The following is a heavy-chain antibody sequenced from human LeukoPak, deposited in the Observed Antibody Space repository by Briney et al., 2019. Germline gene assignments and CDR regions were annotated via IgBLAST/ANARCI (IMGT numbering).Heavy chain of an antibody. CDR1: GGSISSGSYY. V-gene: IGHV4-61*02. Sequence: SQTLSLTCTVSGGSISSGSYYWSWIRQPAGKGLEWIGRIYTSGSTNYNPSLKSRVTISVDTSKNQFSLKLSSVTAADTAVYYCAREGHSSSSGYFDYWGQGTLVTVSS. CDR3: AREGHSSSSGYFDY. CDR2: IYTSGST. J-gene: IGHJ4*02. D-gene: IGHD6-6*01.